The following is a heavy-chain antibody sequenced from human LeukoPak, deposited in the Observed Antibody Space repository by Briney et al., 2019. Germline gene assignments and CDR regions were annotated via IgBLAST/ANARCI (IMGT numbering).Heavy chain of an antibody. J-gene: IGHJ4*02. CDR1: GFTFSNAW. V-gene: IGHV3-15*01. D-gene: IGHD6-19*01. CDR2: IKSKTDGGTT. Sequence: GGSLRLSCAASGFTFSNAWMSWVRQAPGKGLEWVGRIKSKTDGGTTDYAAPVKGRFTISRDDSKNTLYLQMNSLKTEDTAVYYCTTDVTGIAVAGTKTGPDYWGQGTLVTVSS. CDR3: TTDVTGIAVAGTKTGPDY.